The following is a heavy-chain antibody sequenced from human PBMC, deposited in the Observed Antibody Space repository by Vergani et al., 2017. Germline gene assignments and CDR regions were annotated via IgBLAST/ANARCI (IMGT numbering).Heavy chain of an antibody. CDR3: ARTLSIYYDSSGYVPDAFDI. CDR2: IYYSGST. V-gene: IGHV4-59*01. Sequence: QVQLRESGPGLVKPSETLSLTCTVSGGSISSYYWSWIRQPPGKGLEWIGYIYYSGSTNYNPSLKSRVTISVDTSKNQFSLKLSSVTAADTAVYYCARTLSIYYDSSGYVPDAFDIWGQGTMVTVSS. J-gene: IGHJ3*02. D-gene: IGHD3-22*01. CDR1: GGSISSYY.